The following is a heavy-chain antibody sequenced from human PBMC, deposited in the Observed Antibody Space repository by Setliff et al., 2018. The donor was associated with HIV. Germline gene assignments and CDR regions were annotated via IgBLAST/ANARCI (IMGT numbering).Heavy chain of an antibody. CDR1: GYTFTNYA. J-gene: IGHJ5*02. V-gene: IGHV1-3*01. Sequence: ASVKVSCKASGYTFTNYAIHWVRQAPGQRLEWMGWINGDSGNTHYSQDFQGGLTISGDTSASTAYMDLSSLRSEDTAVYYCARSILLRDCFDLWGQGTRVTVSS. CDR3: ARSILLRDCFDL. CDR2: INGDSGNT. D-gene: IGHD1-26*01.